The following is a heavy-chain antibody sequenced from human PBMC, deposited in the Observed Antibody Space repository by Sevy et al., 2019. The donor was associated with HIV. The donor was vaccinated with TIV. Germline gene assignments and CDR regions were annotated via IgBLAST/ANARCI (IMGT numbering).Heavy chain of an antibody. CDR1: GFTVSSNY. CDR3: ARDTSTTYYYGSGSYPRHGTDV. D-gene: IGHD3-10*01. J-gene: IGHJ6*02. Sequence: GGSLRLSCAASGFTVSSNYMSWVRQAPGKGLEWVSVIYSGGSTYYADSVKGRFTISRDNSKNTLYLQMNSLRAEDTAVYYCARDTSTTYYYGSGSYPRHGTDVWGQGTTVTVSS. CDR2: IYSGGST. V-gene: IGHV3-53*01.